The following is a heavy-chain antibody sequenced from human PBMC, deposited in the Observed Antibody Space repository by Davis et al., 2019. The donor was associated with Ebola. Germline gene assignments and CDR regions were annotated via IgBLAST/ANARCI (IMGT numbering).Heavy chain of an antibody. D-gene: IGHD6-13*01. CDR2: ISSNGGST. V-gene: IGHV3-64*01. CDR1: GFTFSSYG. CDR3: ARAIAAEAGWFDP. Sequence: GGSLRLSCAASGFTFSSYGMHWVRQAPGKGLEYVSAISSNGGSTYYANSVKGRFTISRDNSKNTLYLQMGSLRAEDMAVYYCARAIAAEAGWFDPWGQGTLVTVSS. J-gene: IGHJ5*02.